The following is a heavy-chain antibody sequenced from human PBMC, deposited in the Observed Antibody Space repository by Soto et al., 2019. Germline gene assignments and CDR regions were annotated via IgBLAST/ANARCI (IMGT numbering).Heavy chain of an antibody. Sequence: PGESLKISCKGSGYSFRSYWIGWVRQSPGKGLKWMRIIYPDDSDTKYSPSFQGQVTIYADKSINNAYMEWSSLEASDTAMYYCLSTPGFSYDSNGYYNDYWGQGTLVTVSS. CDR1: GYSFRSYW. V-gene: IGHV5-51*01. J-gene: IGHJ4*02. D-gene: IGHD3-22*01. CDR3: LSTPGFSYDSNGYYNDY. CDR2: IYPDDSDT.